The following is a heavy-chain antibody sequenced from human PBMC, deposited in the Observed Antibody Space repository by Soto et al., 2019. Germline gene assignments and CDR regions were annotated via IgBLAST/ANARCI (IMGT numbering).Heavy chain of an antibody. CDR1: GVSISSGNW. J-gene: IGHJ4*02. Sequence: SETLSLTCDVSGVSISSGNWWSWVRQPPGKGLEWIAEVYNDGSANYHPSLESRATISVDRSKNQFSRRLSSVTAADTGKYYCARLVYDSRLNYLYFDHWGQGTLVTVS. D-gene: IGHD3-22*01. V-gene: IGHV4-4*02. CDR3: ARLVYDSRLNYLYFDH. CDR2: VYNDGSA.